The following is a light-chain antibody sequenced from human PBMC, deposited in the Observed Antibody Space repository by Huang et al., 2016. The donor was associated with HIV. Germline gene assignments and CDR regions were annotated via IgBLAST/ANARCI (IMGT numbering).Light chain of an antibody. J-gene: IGKJ5*01. CDR1: QDIGTS. Sequence: VRLTQSPSSLSASVGDTVIISCRASQDIGTSLAWYQQKTGGAPKLLISGASTLQRGVPSRFSGDSGGTYFTLFIHNLQPEDFATYYCQQLHSYPITFGQGTRLDIK. CDR2: GAS. V-gene: IGKV1-13*02. CDR3: QQLHSYPIT.